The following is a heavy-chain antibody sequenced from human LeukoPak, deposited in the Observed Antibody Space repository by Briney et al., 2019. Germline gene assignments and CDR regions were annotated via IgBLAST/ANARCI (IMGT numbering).Heavy chain of an antibody. CDR2: IIPIFGTA. D-gene: IGHD6-6*01. V-gene: IGHV1-69*05. J-gene: IGHJ6*03. Sequence: SVKVSCKASGGTFSSYAISWVRQAPGQGLEWMGGIIPIFGTANCAQKFQGRVTITTDESTSTAYMELSSLRSEDTTVYYCARVGSSSSGYYYYMDVWGKGTTVTVSS. CDR3: ARVGSSSSGYYYYMDV. CDR1: GGTFSSYA.